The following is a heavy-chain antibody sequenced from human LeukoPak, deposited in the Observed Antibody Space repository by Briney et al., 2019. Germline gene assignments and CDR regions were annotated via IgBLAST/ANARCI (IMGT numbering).Heavy chain of an antibody. CDR2: IYSGGTT. D-gene: IGHD5-24*01. CDR3: ARVDTIMAYYFDL. V-gene: IGHV3-53*04. CDR1: GFTVSTNC. J-gene: IGHJ4*02. Sequence: GGSLRLSCAASGFTVSTNCMTWVRQAPGKGLEWVSTIYSGGTTYYADSVMGRFTISRHNSRNTLYLQMNSLRAEDTAVYYCARVDTIMAYYFDLWGQGTLVTVSS.